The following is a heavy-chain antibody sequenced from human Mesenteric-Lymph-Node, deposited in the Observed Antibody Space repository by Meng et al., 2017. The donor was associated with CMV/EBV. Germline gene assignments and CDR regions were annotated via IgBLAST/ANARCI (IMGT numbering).Heavy chain of an antibody. D-gene: IGHD5-12*01. V-gene: IGHV1-2*02. CDR2: INPNSGGT. Sequence: ASVKVSCKASGYTFTGYYMHWVRQAPGQGLEWMGWINPNSGGTNYAQKFQGRVTMTRDTSISPAYMELSRLRSDDTAVYYWARGRGGAARPEYSGYDSYDYWGQGTLVTVSS. CDR3: ARGRGGAARPEYSGYDSYDY. CDR1: GYTFTGYY. J-gene: IGHJ4*02.